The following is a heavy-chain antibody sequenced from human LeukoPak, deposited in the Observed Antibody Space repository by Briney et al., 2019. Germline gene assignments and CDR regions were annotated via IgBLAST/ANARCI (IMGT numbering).Heavy chain of an antibody. CDR2: ISSSSSYI. V-gene: IGHV3-21*01. Sequence: GGSLRLSCAASGFTFSSYSMYWVRQAPGKGLEWVSSISSSSSYIYYADSVKGRFTISRDNAKNSLYLQMNSLRAEDTAVYYCARDLHDDYGDYWGQGTLVTVSS. CDR3: ARDLHDDYGDY. D-gene: IGHD3-3*01. CDR1: GFTFSSYS. J-gene: IGHJ4*02.